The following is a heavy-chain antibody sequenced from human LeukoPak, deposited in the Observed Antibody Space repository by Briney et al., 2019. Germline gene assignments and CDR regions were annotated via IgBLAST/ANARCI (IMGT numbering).Heavy chain of an antibody. CDR3: ARLARYSSGWYQDY. D-gene: IGHD6-19*01. CDR2: IIPIFGTA. V-gene: IGHV1-69*13. Sequence: SVKVSCKASGGTFSSYTISWVRQAPGQGLEWMGGIIPIFGTANYAQKFQGRVTITADESTSTAYMELSSLRSEDTAVYYCARLARYSSGWYQDYWGQGTLVTVSS. CDR1: GGTFSSYT. J-gene: IGHJ4*02.